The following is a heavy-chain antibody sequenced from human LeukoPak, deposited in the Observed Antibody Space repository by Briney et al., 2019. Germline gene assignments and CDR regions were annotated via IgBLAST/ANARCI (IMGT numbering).Heavy chain of an antibody. CDR3: ATYYYDSSGYYYDY. CDR1: GYTFTGYY. J-gene: IGHJ4*02. D-gene: IGHD3-22*01. CDR2: INPNSGGT. Sequence: ASVKVSCKASGYTFTGYYMHWVRQAPGQGLEWMGWINPNSGGTNYAQKFQGRVTMTRDTSISTAYMELSRLRSDDTAVYYCATYYYDSSGYYYDYWGQGTLVTVSS. V-gene: IGHV1-2*02.